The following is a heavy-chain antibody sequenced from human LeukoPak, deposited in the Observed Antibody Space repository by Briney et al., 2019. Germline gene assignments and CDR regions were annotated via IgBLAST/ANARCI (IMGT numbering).Heavy chain of an antibody. CDR3: ARLESWYYYYMDV. V-gene: IGHV4-4*09. Sequence: SETLSLTCTVSGGSISSYYWSWIRQPPGKGLEWIGHIYTSGSTNYNPSLKSRVTISVDTSKNQFSLKLSSVTAADTAVYYCARLESWYYYYMDVWGKGTTVTVSS. CDR2: IYTSGST. D-gene: IGHD6-13*01. CDR1: GGSISSYY. J-gene: IGHJ6*03.